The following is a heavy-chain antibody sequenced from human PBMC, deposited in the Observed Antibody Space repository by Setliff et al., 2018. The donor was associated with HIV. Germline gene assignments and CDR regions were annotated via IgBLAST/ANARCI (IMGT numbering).Heavy chain of an antibody. J-gene: IGHJ6*03. Sequence: SETLSLTCDVSGGSISSLSYYWGWIRQSPGKGLEWIGSIYYSGSTYYNPSLKSRVTISVDTSKNQFSLKLSSATAADTAVYYCARVDCSSTSCYRDYYYYMDVWGKGTTVTVSS. V-gene: IGHV4-39*01. D-gene: IGHD2-2*01. CDR2: IYYSGST. CDR1: GGSISSLSYY. CDR3: ARVDCSSTSCYRDYYYYMDV.